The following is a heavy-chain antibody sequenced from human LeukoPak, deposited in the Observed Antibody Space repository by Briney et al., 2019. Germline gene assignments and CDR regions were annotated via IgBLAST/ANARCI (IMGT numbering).Heavy chain of an antibody. V-gene: IGHV3-33*01. Sequence: PGGSLRLSCAASGFTFSNYGMHWVRQAPGKGLEWVALIWYDGNNKYYADSVKGRFTISRDNSKNTLYLQLNSLRAEDTAVYYCATTLTTYLDYWGHGTLVTVSS. D-gene: IGHD4-11*01. CDR1: GFTFSNYG. J-gene: IGHJ4*01. CDR3: ATTLTTYLDY. CDR2: IWYDGNNK.